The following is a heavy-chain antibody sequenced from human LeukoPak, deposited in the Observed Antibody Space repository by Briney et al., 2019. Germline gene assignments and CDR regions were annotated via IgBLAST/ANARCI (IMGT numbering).Heavy chain of an antibody. D-gene: IGHD6-13*01. CDR2: MNPNTSNT. Sequence: ASVKVSCKASGYTFTSYDINWVRQAPGQGLEWMGWMNPNTSNTGYAQKFQGRVTMTRDTSISTAYMELSRLRSDDTAVYYCASGDREEIWVAAAGKGFDYWGQGTLVTVSS. CDR1: GYTFTSYD. V-gene: IGHV1-8*01. J-gene: IGHJ4*02. CDR3: ASGDREEIWVAAAGKGFDY.